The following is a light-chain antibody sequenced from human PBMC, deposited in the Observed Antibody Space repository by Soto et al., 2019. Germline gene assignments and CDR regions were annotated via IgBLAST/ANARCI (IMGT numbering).Light chain of an antibody. J-gene: IGLJ2*01. CDR3: SSYAGNDRLGV. CDR2: EVT. Sequence: QSVLTQPPSASGSPGQSVTISCTGTSSDVGGYDYVSWDQQHPDKAPKLIIYEVTERPSGVPDRFSGSKSGNTASLTVSGLQSEDEANYYCSSYAGNDRLGVFGGGTKLTVL. CDR1: SSDVGGYDY. V-gene: IGLV2-8*01.